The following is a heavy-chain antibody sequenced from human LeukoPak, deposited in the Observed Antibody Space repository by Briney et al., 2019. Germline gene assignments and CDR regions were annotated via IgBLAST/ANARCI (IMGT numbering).Heavy chain of an antibody. CDR1: GYTFTSYD. V-gene: IGHV1-8*01. D-gene: IGHD5-18*01. CDR2: MNPNSGNT. Sequence: ASVKVSCKASGYTFTSYDINWVRQATGQGLEWMGWMNPNSGNTGYAQKFQGRVTMTRNTSISTAYMELSSLGSEDTAVYYCARGHVIQLWDPYYYYGMDVWGQGTTVTVSS. CDR3: ARGHVIQLWDPYYYYGMDV. J-gene: IGHJ6*02.